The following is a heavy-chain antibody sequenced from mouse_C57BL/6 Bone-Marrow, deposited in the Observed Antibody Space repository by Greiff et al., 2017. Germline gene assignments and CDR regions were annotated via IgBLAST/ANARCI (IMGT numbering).Heavy chain of an antibody. J-gene: IGHJ3*01. V-gene: IGHV14-4*01. CDR1: GFNIKDDY. CDR3: TACKGGFAY. Sequence: VQLQQSGAELVRPGASVKLSCTASGFNIKDDYMHWVKQRPEQGLEWIGWIDPENGDTEYASKFQGKATITADTSSNTAYLQLSSLTSEDTAVYCCTACKGGFAYWGQGTLVTVSA. CDR2: IDPENGDT.